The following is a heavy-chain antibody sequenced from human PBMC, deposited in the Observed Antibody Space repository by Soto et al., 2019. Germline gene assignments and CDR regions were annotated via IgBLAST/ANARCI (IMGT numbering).Heavy chain of an antibody. J-gene: IGHJ4*02. CDR3: ARAPKVSGSSQTRPDF. CDR2: ISQSGNT. V-gene: IGHV4-34*01. Sequence: SETLSLTCPIYTGSFSGYYWSWIRQPPGKGLEWIGEISQSGNTNYSPSLKSRVSISIDTSKKQFSLNLASVSAAHTAVYYCARAPKVSGSSQTRPDFWRQGTLVTVSS. D-gene: IGHD6-6*01. CDR1: TGSFSGYY.